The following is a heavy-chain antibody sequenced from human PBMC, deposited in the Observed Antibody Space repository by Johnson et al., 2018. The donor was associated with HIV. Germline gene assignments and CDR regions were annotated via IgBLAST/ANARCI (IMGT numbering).Heavy chain of an antibody. CDR2: ISYDGSDK. V-gene: IGHV3-30*14. Sequence: QMQLVESGGGVVQPGRSLRLSCAASGFTFSTYAMHWVRQAPAKGLEWVASISYDGSDKYHADSVKGRFTISRGNSKNTLYLQMNSLRAEDTAVYYCARDPIGGAFDIWGQGTMVIVSS. CDR3: ARDPIGGAFDI. CDR1: GFTFSTYA. D-gene: IGHD3-16*01. J-gene: IGHJ3*02.